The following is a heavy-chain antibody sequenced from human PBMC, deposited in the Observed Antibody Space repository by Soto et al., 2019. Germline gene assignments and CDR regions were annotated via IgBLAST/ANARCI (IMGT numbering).Heavy chain of an antibody. J-gene: IGHJ4*02. CDR2: IIPIFGTA. V-gene: IGHV1-69*06. CDR3: ARGKVESIAARQSFDY. CDR1: GGTFSSYA. Sequence: QVQLVQSGAEVKKPGSSVKVSCKASGGTFSSYAISWVRQAPGQGLEWMGGIIPIFGTANYAQKFQGRVTITADKSTSTAYMDLSSLRSEDTAVSYCARGKVESIAARQSFDYWGQGTLVTVSS. D-gene: IGHD6-6*01.